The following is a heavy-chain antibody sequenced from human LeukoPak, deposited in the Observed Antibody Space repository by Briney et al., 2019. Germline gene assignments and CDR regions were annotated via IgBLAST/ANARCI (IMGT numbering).Heavy chain of an antibody. Sequence: GASVKVSCKASGGTFSSYAINWVRQAPGQGLEWMGRIIPILDIANYAQKFQGRVTITADESTSTAYMELSSLRSEDTAVYYCARDRGGGKWELLSYFDYWGQGTLVTVSS. D-gene: IGHD1-26*01. J-gene: IGHJ4*02. CDR2: IIPILDIA. V-gene: IGHV1-69*04. CDR3: ARDRGGGKWELLSYFDY. CDR1: GGTFSSYA.